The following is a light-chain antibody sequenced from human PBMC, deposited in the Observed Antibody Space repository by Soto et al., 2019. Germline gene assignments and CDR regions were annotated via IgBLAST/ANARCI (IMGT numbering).Light chain of an antibody. J-gene: IGKJ3*01. V-gene: IGKV3-20*01. CDR3: QQYGTPLFT. CDR2: GAS. CDR1: QSVTNNF. Sequence: IVLTQSPGTLSLSPGERATLSCGASQSVTNNFLAWYQQKPGQAPRLLIYGASSRATGVPDRFSGSGSGKDFPLTISRLEPGDFAVYCCQQYGTPLFTFGPGTKVDIK.